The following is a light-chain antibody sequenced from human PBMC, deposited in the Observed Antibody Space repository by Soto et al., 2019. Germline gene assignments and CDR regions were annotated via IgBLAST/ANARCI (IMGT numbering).Light chain of an antibody. J-gene: IGKJ4*01. V-gene: IGKV1-39*01. CDR3: LQTFTTHIT. CDR2: SSS. CDR1: QNIADY. Sequence: DIQMTQSPSSLSASAGDTVTITCRASQNIADYLSWYQQKPGKAPKLLMYSSSILHDGVSSRFSGDGSGTAFTLTLTGLQPEEFATYYCLQTFTTHITFGGGTTVEVK.